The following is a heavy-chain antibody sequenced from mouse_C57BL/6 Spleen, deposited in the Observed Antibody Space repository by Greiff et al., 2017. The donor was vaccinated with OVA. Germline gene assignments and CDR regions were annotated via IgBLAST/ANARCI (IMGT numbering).Heavy chain of an antibody. CDR3: ARADYYCGSSHFDV. CDR1: GYAFTNYL. D-gene: IGHD1-1*01. V-gene: IGHV1-54*01. J-gene: IGHJ1*03. CDR2: INPGSGGT. Sequence: QVQLKESGAELVRPGTSVKVSCKASGYAFTNYLIEWVKQRPGQGLEWIGVINPGSGGTNYNEKFKGKATLTADKSSSTAYMQLSSLTSEDSAVYFCARADYYCGSSHFDVWGTGTTVTVSS.